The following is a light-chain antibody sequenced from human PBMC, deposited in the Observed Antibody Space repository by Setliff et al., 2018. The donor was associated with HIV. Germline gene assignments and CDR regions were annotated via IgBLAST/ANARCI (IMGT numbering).Light chain of an antibody. Sequence: QSVLTKPASVSGSPGQSITISCTGSSSDIGTYNFVSWYQQYPGKAPKVVIYEVSIRPSGISTRFSGSKSGSTASLTISGLQPADDADYYCASYTTSSAPLVFGSGTKVTVL. CDR2: EVS. V-gene: IGLV2-14*02. CDR1: SSDIGTYNF. J-gene: IGLJ1*01. CDR3: ASYTTSSAPLV.